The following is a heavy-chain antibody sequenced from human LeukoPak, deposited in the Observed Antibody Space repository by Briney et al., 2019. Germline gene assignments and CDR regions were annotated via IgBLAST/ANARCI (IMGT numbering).Heavy chain of an antibody. J-gene: IGHJ4*02. CDR2: IGGSGSST. Sequence: GGSLRLSCATSGFTFSNYAMGWVRQAPGKGLEWVSSIGGSGSSTWYADSVKGRFTISRDNSKNTLFLQMNGLRAEDTAVYYCAKGVRSGKYFYASSGYSFESWGQGTLVTVSS. D-gene: IGHD3-22*01. CDR3: AKGVRSGKYFYASSGYSFES. V-gene: IGHV3-23*01. CDR1: GFTFSNYA.